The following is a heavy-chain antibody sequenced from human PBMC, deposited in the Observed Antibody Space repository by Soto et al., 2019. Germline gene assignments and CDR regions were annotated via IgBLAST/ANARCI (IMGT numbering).Heavy chain of an antibody. J-gene: IGHJ6*03. V-gene: IGHV3-21*01. D-gene: IGHD2-8*01. CDR2: ISSSSSYI. CDR3: ARDEVNGVPNLYYCYYMDV. CDR1: GFTFSSYS. Sequence: EVQLVESGGGLVKPGGSLRLSCAASGFTFSSYSMNWVRQAPGKGLEWVSSISSSSSYIYYADSVKGRFTISRDNAKNSLYLQMNSRRAQDTAVYYCARDEVNGVPNLYYCYYMDVWGKGTTVTASS.